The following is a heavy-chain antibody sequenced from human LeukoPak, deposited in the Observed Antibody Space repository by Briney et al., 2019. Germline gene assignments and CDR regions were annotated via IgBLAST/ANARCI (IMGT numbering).Heavy chain of an antibody. CDR3: ARDRGGEEWLVRYWYFDL. D-gene: IGHD6-19*01. Sequence: GRSLRLSCAASGFTFSSYGMHWVRQAPGKGLQWVAFIWYDGSNKYYADSVKGRFTISRDNSKNTLYLQINSLRAEDTAVYYCARDRGGEEWLVRYWYFDLWGRGTLVTVSS. CDR2: IWYDGSNK. CDR1: GFTFSSYG. J-gene: IGHJ2*01. V-gene: IGHV3-33*01.